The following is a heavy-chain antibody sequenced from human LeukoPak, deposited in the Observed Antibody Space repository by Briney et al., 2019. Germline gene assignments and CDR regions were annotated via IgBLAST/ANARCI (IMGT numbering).Heavy chain of an antibody. D-gene: IGHD2-2*01. Sequence: ASVKVSCKASGYTFTSYGISRVRQAPGQGLEWMGWISAYNGNTNYAQNLQGRVTMTTDTSTSTAYMELRSLRSDDTAVYYCARLPLAAHNWFDTWGQGTLVTVSS. CDR3: ARLPLAAHNWFDT. V-gene: IGHV1-18*01. J-gene: IGHJ5*02. CDR1: GYTFTSYG. CDR2: ISAYNGNT.